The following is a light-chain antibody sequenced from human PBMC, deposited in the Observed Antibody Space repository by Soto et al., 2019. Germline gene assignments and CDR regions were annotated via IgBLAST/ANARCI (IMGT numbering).Light chain of an antibody. Sequence: DTVMTQSPGTLSVSPGERATLSCRASQSVSSNLAWYQQRPGQAPRLIIYGASTRAAGIPARFSGSGSGTEFTLTISSLQAEDFAVYYCQQYNNWPLTFGGGTKVEIK. J-gene: IGKJ4*01. CDR1: QSVSSN. V-gene: IGKV3-15*01. CDR2: GAS. CDR3: QQYNNWPLT.